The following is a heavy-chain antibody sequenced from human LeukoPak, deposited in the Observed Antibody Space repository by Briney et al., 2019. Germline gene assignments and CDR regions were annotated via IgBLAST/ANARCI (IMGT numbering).Heavy chain of an antibody. V-gene: IGHV1-18*01. CDR1: GYTFTSYG. CDR2: ISAYNGNT. D-gene: IGHD2-21*02. Sequence: ASVKVSCEASGYTFTSYGISWVRQAPGQGLEWTGWISAYNGNTNYAQKLQGRVTMTTDTSTSTAYMELRSLRSDDTAVYYCARGDSGVVVTTYYYYYGMDVWGQGTTVTVSS. CDR3: ARGDSGVVVTTYYYYYGMDV. J-gene: IGHJ6*02.